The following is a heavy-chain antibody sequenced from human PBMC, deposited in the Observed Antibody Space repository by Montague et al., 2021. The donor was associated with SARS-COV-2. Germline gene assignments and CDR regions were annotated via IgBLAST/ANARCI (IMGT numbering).Heavy chain of an antibody. Sequence: SETLSLTCTVSGGSISSSNYYWGWIRQPPGKGLEWIGSIYYSGTTYYNPSLQSRVTISVDTSKKQFSLKLSSVIAADTAVYYCARETYTSGWFQQFGYWGQGTLVTVSS. D-gene: IGHD6-19*01. CDR3: ARETYTSGWFQQFGY. V-gene: IGHV4-39*01. J-gene: IGHJ4*02. CDR1: GGSISSSNYY. CDR2: IYYSGTT.